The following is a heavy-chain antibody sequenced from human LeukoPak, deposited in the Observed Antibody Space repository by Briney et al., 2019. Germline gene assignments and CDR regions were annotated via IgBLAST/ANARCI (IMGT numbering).Heavy chain of an antibody. CDR1: GGSFSGYY. V-gene: IGHV4-34*01. D-gene: IGHD2-2*01. J-gene: IGHJ3*02. Sequence: SETLSLTCAVYGGSFSGYYWSWIRQPPGKGLEWIGEINHSGSTNYNPSLKSRVTISVDTSKNQFSLKLTSVTAADTAVYYCALGNCPTTSCYPGVAFDIWGQGTMVTVSS. CDR3: ALGNCPTTSCYPGVAFDI. CDR2: INHSGST.